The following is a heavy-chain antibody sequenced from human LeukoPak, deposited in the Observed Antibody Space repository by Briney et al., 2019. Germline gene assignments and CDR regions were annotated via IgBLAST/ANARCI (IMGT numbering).Heavy chain of an antibody. V-gene: IGHV3-21*01. J-gene: IGHJ4*02. CDR1: GFTFSNYN. CDR3: ARLTTTVTTPFDY. Sequence: KSGGSLRLSCAASGFTFSNYNMNWVRQAPGKGLEWVSSISSSSSYIYYADSVKGRFTISRDNAKNSLYLQMNSLRAEDTAVYYCARLTTTVTTPFDYWGQGTLVTVSS. CDR2: ISSSSSYI. D-gene: IGHD4-17*01.